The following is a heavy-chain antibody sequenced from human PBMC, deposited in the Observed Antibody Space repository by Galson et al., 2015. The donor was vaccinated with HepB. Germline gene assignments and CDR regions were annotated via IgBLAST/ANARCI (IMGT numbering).Heavy chain of an antibody. J-gene: IGHJ3*02. V-gene: IGHV3-66*01. CDR1: GFTVSRNY. CDR3: ARDIPVGIRYAFDI. Sequence: SLRLSCAASGFTVSRNYMSWVRQAPGKGLEWVSVLYSGGSTYYADSVKGRFTISRDNSKNTLYLQMNSLRAEDTAVYYCARDIPVGIRYAFDIWGQGTMVTVSS. D-gene: IGHD2-21*01. CDR2: LYSGGST.